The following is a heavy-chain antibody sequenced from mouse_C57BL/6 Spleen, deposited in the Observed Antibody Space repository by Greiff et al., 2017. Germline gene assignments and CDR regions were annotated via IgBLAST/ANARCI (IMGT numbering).Heavy chain of an antibody. D-gene: IGHD3-2*02. J-gene: IGHJ2*01. CDR1: GFTFSSYA. CDR3: ARETKTAQVFSFDY. CDR2: ISDGGSYT. V-gene: IGHV5-4*01. Sequence: DVHLVESGGGLVKPGGSLKLSCAASGFTFSSYAMSWVRQTPEKRLEWVATISDGGSYTYYPDNVKGRFTISRDNAKNNLYLQMSHLKSEDTAMYYCARETKTAQVFSFDYWGQGTTLTVSS.